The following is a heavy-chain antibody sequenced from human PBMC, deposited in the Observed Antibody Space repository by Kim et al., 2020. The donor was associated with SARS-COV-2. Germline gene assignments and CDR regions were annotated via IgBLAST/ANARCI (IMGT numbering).Heavy chain of an antibody. D-gene: IGHD2-15*01. CDR3: ARGGVAPFAGVDY. CDR2: INQHGSDK. Sequence: GGSLRLSCVASGFTFTSYWMSWVRQAPGKGLEWVANINQHGSDKYYVESVKGRFTISRDNAKNSLFLQMKSLRAEDTAVYYCARGGVAPFAGVDYWGQGTLVTVSS. V-gene: IGHV3-7*03. J-gene: IGHJ4*02. CDR1: GFTFTSYW.